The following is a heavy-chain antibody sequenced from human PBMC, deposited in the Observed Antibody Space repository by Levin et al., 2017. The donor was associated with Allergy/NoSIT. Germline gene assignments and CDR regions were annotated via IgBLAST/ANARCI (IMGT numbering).Heavy chain of an antibody. J-gene: IGHJ1*01. CDR3: AKASPTILRFLEWLLDEYFQH. V-gene: IGHV3-23*01. CDR2: ISGSGGST. D-gene: IGHD3-3*01. Sequence: SCAASGFTFSSYAMSWVRQAPGKGLEWVSAISGSGGSTYYADSVKGRFTISRDNSKHTLFLQMNSLRAEDTAVYYCAKASPTILRFLEWLLDEYFQHWGQGTLVTVS. CDR1: GFTFSSYA.